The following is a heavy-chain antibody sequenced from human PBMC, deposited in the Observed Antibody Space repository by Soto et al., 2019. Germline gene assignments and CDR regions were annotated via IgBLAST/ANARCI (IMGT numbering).Heavy chain of an antibody. Sequence: EVQLVESGGGLVQPGGSLRLSCAASGFTFSSYWMSWVRQAPGKGLEWVANIKQDGSEKYYVDSVKGRFTISRDNAKNSLYLQMNSLRAEDTAVYYCARNLQILVRMPGDYWGQGTLVTVSS. D-gene: IGHD2-15*01. CDR2: IKQDGSEK. V-gene: IGHV3-7*01. CDR1: GFTFSSYW. CDR3: ARNLQILVRMPGDY. J-gene: IGHJ4*02.